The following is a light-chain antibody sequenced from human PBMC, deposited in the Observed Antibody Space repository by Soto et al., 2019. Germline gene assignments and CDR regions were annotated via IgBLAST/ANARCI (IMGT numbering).Light chain of an antibody. J-gene: IGKJ5*01. CDR2: AAS. CDR1: QSISNK. V-gene: IGKV3-15*01. Sequence: EIVMTQSPATLSVSPGERATLSCRASQSISNKLVWYQQKLGQAPRLLIYAASTRATGIPARFSGSGSGTEFTLTISSLQSEDFATYYCQQANSFPPITFGQGTRLEIK. CDR3: QQANSFPPIT.